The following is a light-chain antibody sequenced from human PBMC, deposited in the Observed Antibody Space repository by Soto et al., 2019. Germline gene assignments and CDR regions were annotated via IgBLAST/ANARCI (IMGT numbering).Light chain of an antibody. Sequence: EKVMTQSPATLSMSPGERATLSCRASQSVSSYLAWYQQKPGQAPRLLIYVASTRATGIPARFSGSGSGTDFTLTISSLQSEDFAVYYCQQYSNWPSWTFGRGTKVEVK. CDR2: VAS. J-gene: IGKJ1*01. CDR1: QSVSSY. CDR3: QQYSNWPSWT. V-gene: IGKV3-15*01.